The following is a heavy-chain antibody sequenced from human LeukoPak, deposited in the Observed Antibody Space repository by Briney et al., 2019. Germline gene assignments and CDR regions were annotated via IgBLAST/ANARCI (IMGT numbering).Heavy chain of an antibody. Sequence: SETLSLTCSVSGGSISSYYWSWIRQPPGKGLEWIGYLYYSGSTNSNPSLKSRVTMSVDTSKNQFSQKLRSVTAADTAVYYCARGGSGISNAFDIWGQGTMVTVSS. CDR1: GGSISSYY. J-gene: IGHJ3*02. V-gene: IGHV4-59*01. CDR3: ARGGSGISNAFDI. D-gene: IGHD3-10*01. CDR2: LYYSGST.